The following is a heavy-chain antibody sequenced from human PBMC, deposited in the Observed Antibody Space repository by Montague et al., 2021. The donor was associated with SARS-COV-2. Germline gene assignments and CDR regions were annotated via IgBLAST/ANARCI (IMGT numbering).Heavy chain of an antibody. Sequence: SLRLSCAASVFAFTAYSMHWVRQAPGQGLEWVSIIIWNSSSICYAASVKGRFTISRDNSENSLYLEMNTLRAEDTALYYCAKERGVFYYYSVSSSGDSYYYGMDVWGQGTTVTVSS. V-gene: IGHV3-9*01. CDR2: IIWNSSSI. CDR1: VFAFTAYS. D-gene: IGHD3-10*01. J-gene: IGHJ6*02. CDR3: AKERGVFYYYSVSSSGDSYYYGMDV.